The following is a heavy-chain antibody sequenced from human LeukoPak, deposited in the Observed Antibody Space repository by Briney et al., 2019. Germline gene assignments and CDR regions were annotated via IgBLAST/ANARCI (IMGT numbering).Heavy chain of an antibody. CDR3: AKDPGIAAVGTYTWFDY. J-gene: IGHJ4*02. D-gene: IGHD6-13*01. CDR1: GFTFSSYA. CDR2: ISGSGGST. Sequence: GGSLRLSCAASGFTFSSYAMSWVRQAPGKGLEWVSAISGSGGSTYYADSVKGRFTISRDNSKNTLYLQMNSLRAEDTAVYYCAKDPGIAAVGTYTWFDYWGQGTLVTVSS. V-gene: IGHV3-23*01.